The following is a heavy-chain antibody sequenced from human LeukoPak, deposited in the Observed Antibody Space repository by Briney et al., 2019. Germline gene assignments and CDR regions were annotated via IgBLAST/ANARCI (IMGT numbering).Heavy chain of an antibody. V-gene: IGHV3-48*01. CDR2: ISGSSSTI. J-gene: IGHJ6*03. CDR1: GFTFSSYS. D-gene: IGHD3-9*01. CDR3: ARRFEDDESDQYYYMDV. Sequence: PGGSLRLSCAASGFTFSSYSMNWVRQAPGKGLECVSYISGSSSTIYYADSVKGRFTISRDNTKTSLYLQMNSLRAEDTAVYYCARRFEDDESDQYYYMDVWGKGTTVPVSS.